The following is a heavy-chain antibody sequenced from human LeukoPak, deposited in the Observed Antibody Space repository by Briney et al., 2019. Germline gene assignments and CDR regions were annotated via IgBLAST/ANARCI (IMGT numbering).Heavy chain of an antibody. CDR3: AKDDYDSSGYYSYYYYYMDV. Sequence: QPGRSLRLSCAASGFTFSSYGMHWVRQAPGKGLEWVAVISYDGSNKYYADSVKGRFTISRDNSKNTLYLQMNSLRAEDTAVYYCAKDDYDSSGYYSYYYYYMDVWGKGTTVTVSS. CDR1: GFTFSSYG. D-gene: IGHD3-22*01. CDR2: ISYDGSNK. J-gene: IGHJ6*03. V-gene: IGHV3-30*18.